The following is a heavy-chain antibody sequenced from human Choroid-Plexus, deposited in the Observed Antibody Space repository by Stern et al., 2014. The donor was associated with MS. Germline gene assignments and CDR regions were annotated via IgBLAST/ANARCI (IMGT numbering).Heavy chain of an antibody. Sequence: VQLVESGAEVMKPGASVKLSCKASGYTFTSYGISWVRQAPGQGLEWVGWNGAYNGNANYAQKRQGRVTKTTDTSPSKAYMELRSLRSDDTAVYYCARGLLGSENAFDIWGQGTMVTVSS. J-gene: IGHJ3*02. D-gene: IGHD2-15*01. V-gene: IGHV1-18*01. CDR3: ARGLLGSENAFDI. CDR1: GYTFTSYG. CDR2: NGAYNGNA.